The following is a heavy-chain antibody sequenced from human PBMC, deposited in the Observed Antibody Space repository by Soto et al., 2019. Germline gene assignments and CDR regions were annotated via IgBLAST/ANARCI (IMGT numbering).Heavy chain of an antibody. J-gene: IGHJ3*02. Sequence: PGGSLRLSCAASGFTFSSYSMNWGLQAPGKGREGVSSISSSSRYIYYADSVKGRFTISIDNAKNSLYLQMNSLRAEDTAVYYCARAWKLYYDFWSGYYTRGEAFDIWGQGTMVTVSS. CDR2: ISSSSRYI. D-gene: IGHD3-3*01. CDR3: ARAWKLYYDFWSGYYTRGEAFDI. V-gene: IGHV3-21*01. CDR1: GFTFSSYS.